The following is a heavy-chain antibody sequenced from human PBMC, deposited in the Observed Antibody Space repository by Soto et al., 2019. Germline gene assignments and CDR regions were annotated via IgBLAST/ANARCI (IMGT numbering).Heavy chain of an antibody. CDR1: GYTFTCYY. CDR3: ARDVLPLIAARGRSVNWFDP. D-gene: IGHD6-6*01. CDR2: INPNSGGT. J-gene: IGHJ5*02. V-gene: IGHV1-2*02. Sequence: QVQLVQSGAEVKKPGASVKVSCKASGYTFTCYYMHWVRQAPGQGLEWMGWINPNSGGTNYAQKFQGRVTMTRDTSISTAYMELSRLRSDDTAVYYCARDVLPLIAARGRSVNWFDPWGQGTLVTVSS.